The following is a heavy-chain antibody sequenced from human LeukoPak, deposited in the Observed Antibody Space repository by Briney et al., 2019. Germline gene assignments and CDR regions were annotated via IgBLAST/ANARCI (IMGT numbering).Heavy chain of an antibody. J-gene: IGHJ5*02. CDR2: LSSSGDNT. V-gene: IGHV3-23*01. CDR3: ARAGGYCSSTSCYVNWFDP. D-gene: IGHD2-2*01. Sequence: GGSLRLSCAASGFTFSNYAMNWVRQAPGKGLEWVSSLSSSGDNTYYADSVKGRFTISRHNSKNTLYLQMNSLRAEDTAVHYCARAGGYCSSTSCYVNWFDPWGQGTLVTVSS. CDR1: GFTFSNYA.